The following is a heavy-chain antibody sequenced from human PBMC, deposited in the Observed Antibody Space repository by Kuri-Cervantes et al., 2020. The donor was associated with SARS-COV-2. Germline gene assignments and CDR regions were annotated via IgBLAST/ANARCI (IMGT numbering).Heavy chain of an antibody. CDR3: ARDHFDFWSGHSYYYHPSDV. CDR2: INGYNGNT. J-gene: IGHJ6*02. Sequence: ASVKVSCKASGFTLINYGISWVRQAPGQGLEWMGWINGYNGNTKYAQNLQGRVTMTTDASTSTAYMELRSLRSDDTAVYYCARDHFDFWSGHSYYYHPSDVWGQGTTVTVSS. V-gene: IGHV1-18*01. CDR1: GFTLINYG. D-gene: IGHD3-3*01.